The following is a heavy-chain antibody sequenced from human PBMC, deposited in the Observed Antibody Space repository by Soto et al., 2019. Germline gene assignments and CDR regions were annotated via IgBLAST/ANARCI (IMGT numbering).Heavy chain of an antibody. D-gene: IGHD2-2*01. J-gene: IGHJ5*02. V-gene: IGHV3-23*01. Sequence: PGGSLRLSCAASGFTFSSYAMTWVRQAPGKGLEYVSSITGSGGSTYYADSVRGRFTISRDNSKNTLFVQMNSLRAEDTAIYYCAKGGSSSSSSPTGFDPGGREPLVTF. CDR2: ITGSGGST. CDR3: AKGGSSSSSSPTGFDP. CDR1: GFTFSSYA.